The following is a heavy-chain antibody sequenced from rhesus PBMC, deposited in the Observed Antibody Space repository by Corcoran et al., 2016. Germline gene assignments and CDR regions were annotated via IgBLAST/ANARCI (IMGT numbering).Heavy chain of an antibody. CDR2: ISYNSST. J-gene: IGHJ5-2*02. CDR3: ARDIATMASCSLDV. Sequence: QVQLQESGPGLVKPSETLSLTCTVSGGSISSGYYSWTWGRQPPGKGLACIGYISYNSSTPFHPSLERLVTISRNPSRNQFSLRLTSVTAAATAVYYCARDIATMASCSLDVWGRGALVTVSS. D-gene: IGHD1-14*01. CDR1: GGSISSGYYS. V-gene: IGHV4-122*02.